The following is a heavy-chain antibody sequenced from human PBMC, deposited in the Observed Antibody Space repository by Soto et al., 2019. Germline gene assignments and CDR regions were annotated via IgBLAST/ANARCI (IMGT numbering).Heavy chain of an antibody. J-gene: IGHJ4*02. Sequence: GGSLRLSCAASGFTFSSYAMHWVRQAPGKGLEWVAVISYDGSNKYYADSVKGRFTISRDNSKNTLYLQMNSLRAEDTAVYYCARDLGGDWTFDYWGQGTLVTVSS. CDR1: GFTFSSYA. CDR2: ISYDGSNK. CDR3: ARDLGGDWTFDY. V-gene: IGHV3-30-3*01. D-gene: IGHD2-21*02.